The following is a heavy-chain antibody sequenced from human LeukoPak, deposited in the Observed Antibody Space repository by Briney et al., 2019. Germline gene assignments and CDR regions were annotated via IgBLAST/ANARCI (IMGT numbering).Heavy chain of an antibody. J-gene: IGHJ4*02. CDR2: IYYSGIT. Sequence: SETLSLTCIVSGGSISTYYWSWIRQPPGKGLEWIGFIYYSGITNYNPSLKSRVTLSVDTSKNQFSLKVSSVTAADTAVYYCARGPWGYYDSSGYWPYYWGQGTLVTVSS. CDR1: GGSISTYY. V-gene: IGHV4-59*01. D-gene: IGHD3-22*01. CDR3: ARGPWGYYDSSGYWPYY.